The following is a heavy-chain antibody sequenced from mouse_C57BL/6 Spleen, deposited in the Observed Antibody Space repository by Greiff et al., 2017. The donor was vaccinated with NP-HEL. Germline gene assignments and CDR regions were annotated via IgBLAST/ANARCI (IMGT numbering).Heavy chain of an antibody. CDR3: ARERASTEGYFDY. V-gene: IGHV1-18*01. D-gene: IGHD1-1*01. CDR1: GYTFTDYN. Sequence: VQLQQSGPELVKPGASVKIPCKASGYTFTDYNMDWVKQSHGKSLEWIGDINPNNGGTIYNQKFKGKATLTVDKSSSTAYMELRSLTSEDTAVYYCARERASTEGYFDYWGQGTTLTVAS. J-gene: IGHJ2*01. CDR2: INPNNGGT.